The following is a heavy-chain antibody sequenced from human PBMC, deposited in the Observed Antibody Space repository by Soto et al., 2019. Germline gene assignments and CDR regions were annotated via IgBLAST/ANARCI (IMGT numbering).Heavy chain of an antibody. CDR1: GFAFSGYA. Sequence: EVQLLESGGELVQPGGSLRLSCAASGFAFSGYAMSWVRQAPGRGLEWVSGIGGSGVSTYYADSVKGRFTISRDNSKNTLYLQMIGLRVEDTAIYYCARAGDDYGDQDHFDFWGQGALVTVSS. CDR2: IGGSGVST. J-gene: IGHJ4*02. V-gene: IGHV3-23*01. D-gene: IGHD4-17*01. CDR3: ARAGDDYGDQDHFDF.